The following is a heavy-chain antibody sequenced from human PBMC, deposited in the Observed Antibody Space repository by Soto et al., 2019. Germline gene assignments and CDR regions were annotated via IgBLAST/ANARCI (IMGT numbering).Heavy chain of an antibody. CDR2: INPNSGGT. D-gene: IGHD6-19*01. CDR1: GYTFSGFY. Sequence: VKVSCKASGYTFSGFYMHWVRQAPGQGLEWMGWINPNSGGTKSAEKFQGRVTMTRDTSISTAYMELSRLTSDDTAVYYCASAAVTGTAGLDFWGQGTQVTVSS. J-gene: IGHJ4*02. V-gene: IGHV1-2*02. CDR3: ASAAVTGTAGLDF.